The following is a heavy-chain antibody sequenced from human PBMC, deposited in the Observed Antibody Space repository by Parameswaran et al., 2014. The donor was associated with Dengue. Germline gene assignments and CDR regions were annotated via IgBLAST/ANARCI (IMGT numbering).Heavy chain of an antibody. CDR2: IKQDGSEK. J-gene: IGHJ5*02. Sequence: RWIRQPPGKGLEWVANIKQDGSEKYYVDSVKGRFTISRDNAKNSLYLQMNSLSAEDTALYYCARETRYCTTTSCYGWFDPWGQGTLVTVSS. D-gene: IGHD2-2*01. V-gene: IGHV3-7*01. CDR3: ARETRYCTTTSCYGWFDP.